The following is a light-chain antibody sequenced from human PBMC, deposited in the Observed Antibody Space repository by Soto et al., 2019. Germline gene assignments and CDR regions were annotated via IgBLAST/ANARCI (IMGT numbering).Light chain of an antibody. Sequence: IQMTQSPSSLSSSVGDRVTITWGASQSISGYLNWYQQKPGKAPKLLIYAASSLQSGVPSRFSGSGSGTDFTLTISSLQTEDFATYYCQQSYSTPRTFGQGTKVDIK. CDR3: QQSYSTPRT. CDR1: QSISGY. V-gene: IGKV1-39*01. J-gene: IGKJ1*01. CDR2: AAS.